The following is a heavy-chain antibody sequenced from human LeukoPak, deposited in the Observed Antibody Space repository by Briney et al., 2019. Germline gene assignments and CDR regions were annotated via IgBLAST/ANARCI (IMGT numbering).Heavy chain of an antibody. CDR1: GGSISSYY. CDR2: IYYSGST. V-gene: IGHV4-59*01. J-gene: IGHJ3*02. D-gene: IGHD3-22*01. CDR3: ASSDYYDSSGYYDDAFDI. Sequence: SETLSLTCTVSGGSISSYYWSWIRQPPGKGLEWIGYIYYSGSTNYNPSLKSRVTISVDTSKNQFSLKLSSVTAADTAVYYCASSDYYDSSGYYDDAFDIWGQGTMVTVSS.